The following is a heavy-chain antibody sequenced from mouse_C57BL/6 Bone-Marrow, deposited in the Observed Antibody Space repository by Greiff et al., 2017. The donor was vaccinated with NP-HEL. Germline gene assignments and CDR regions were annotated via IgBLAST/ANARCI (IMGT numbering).Heavy chain of an antibody. CDR3: ASEKYGPYWYFDV. CDR1: GYSITSGYY. D-gene: IGHD1-1*02. V-gene: IGHV3-6*01. J-gene: IGHJ1*03. CDR2: ISYDGSN. Sequence: ESGPGLVKPSQSLSLTCSVTGYSITSGYYWNWIRQFPGNKLEWMGYISYDGSNNYNPSLKNRISITRDTSKNQFFLKLNSVTTEDTATYYCASEKYGPYWYFDVWGTGTTVTVSS.